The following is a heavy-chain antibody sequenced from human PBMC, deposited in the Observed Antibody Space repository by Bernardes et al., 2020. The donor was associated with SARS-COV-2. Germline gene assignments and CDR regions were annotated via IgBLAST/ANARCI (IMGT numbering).Heavy chain of an antibody. Sequence: GGSLRLSCAASGFTFSSYSMNWVRQAPGKGLEWVSYISSSSSTIYYADSVKGRFTISRDNAKNSLYLQMNSLRAEDTAVYYCASLDFWSGYGYYYYMDVWGKGTTVTVSS. CDR2: ISSSSSTI. CDR3: ASLDFWSGYGYYYYMDV. D-gene: IGHD3-3*01. V-gene: IGHV3-48*04. J-gene: IGHJ6*03. CDR1: GFTFSSYS.